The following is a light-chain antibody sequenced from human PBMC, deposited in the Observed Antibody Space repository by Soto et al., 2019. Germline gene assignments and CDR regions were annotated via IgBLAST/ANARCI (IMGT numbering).Light chain of an antibody. J-gene: IGLJ3*02. Sequence: QSVLTQPPSVSGAPGQRVTISCTGSSSNIGAGYDVHWYQQLPGTAPKLLIYGNNNRPSGVPDRFSGSKSGTSASLAITGLQAGDGADYYCQSYDSTRSVYGVFGGGTKLTVL. CDR2: GNN. V-gene: IGLV1-40*01. CDR1: SSNIGAGYD. CDR3: QSYDSTRSVYGV.